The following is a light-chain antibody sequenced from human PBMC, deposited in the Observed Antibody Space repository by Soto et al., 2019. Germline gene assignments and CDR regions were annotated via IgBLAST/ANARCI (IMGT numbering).Light chain of an antibody. J-gene: IGKJ1*01. V-gene: IGKV1-5*03. CDR3: QQYDHFPWT. CDR2: KAS. CDR1: QSSSSW. Sequence: DVQMTQSPSTLSASVGDRVTITCRASQSSSSWLAWYQQKPGKAPNLLIYKASSLESGVPSTFSGSGFGTEFTLNISSLQPDDVATYYCQQYDHFPWTLGQGTKVEI.